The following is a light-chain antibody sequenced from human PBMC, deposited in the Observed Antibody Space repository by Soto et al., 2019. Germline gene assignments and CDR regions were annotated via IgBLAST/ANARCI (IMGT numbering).Light chain of an antibody. CDR1: QSVSSNY. J-gene: IGKJ4*01. Sequence: EIALTQSPGTLSLSPGERATLSCRASQSVSSNYLAWYQQKPGQAPRLLIYGASTRATGIPDRFSGSGSGTDFTLTISRLEPEDFAVYYCQQYGNSPPITFGGGTKVDIK. V-gene: IGKV3-20*01. CDR2: GAS. CDR3: QQYGNSPPIT.